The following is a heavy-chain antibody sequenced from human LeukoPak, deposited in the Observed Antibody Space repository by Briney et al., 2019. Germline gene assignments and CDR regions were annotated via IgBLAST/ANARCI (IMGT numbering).Heavy chain of an antibody. CDR2: IYYSGST. J-gene: IGHJ4*02. V-gene: IGHV4-39*01. D-gene: IGHD3-22*01. Sequence: SESLSLNCTVSGGSIISSSYYWGWIRQPPGKGLEWIGSIYYSGSTYYNPSLKSRVTISVDTSKNQFSLKLSSVTAADTAVYYCARRGYDSSGYYYAYWGQGTLVTVFS. CDR1: GGSIISSSYY. CDR3: ARRGYDSSGYYYAY.